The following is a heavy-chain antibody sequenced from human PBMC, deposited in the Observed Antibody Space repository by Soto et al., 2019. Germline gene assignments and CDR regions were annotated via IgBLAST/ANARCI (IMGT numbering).Heavy chain of an antibody. V-gene: IGHV3-23*01. CDR1: GFSFSSYA. Sequence: EVQLLESGGGLVQPGGSLRLSCAASGFSFSSYAMGWVRQAPGKGLEWVSVISARGGSLYFADSVKGRFTIPRDYSKTVLSLEMHSLRADDTPTLFCTIGSNECSASVENWGPGALVGVSS. J-gene: IGHJ4*02. CDR3: TIGSNECSASVEN. CDR2: ISARGGSL. D-gene: IGHD2-15*01.